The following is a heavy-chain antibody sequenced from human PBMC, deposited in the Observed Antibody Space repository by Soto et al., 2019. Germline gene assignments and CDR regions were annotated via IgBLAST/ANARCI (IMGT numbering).Heavy chain of an antibody. CDR1: GGSISSGGYS. V-gene: IGHV4-30-2*01. CDR2: IYHSGST. D-gene: IGHD2-2*01. CDR3: AGGKYCSSTSCHPSPWFDP. Sequence: SETLSLTCAVSGGSISSGGYSWSWIRQPPGQGLEWIGYIYHSGSTYYNPSLKSRVTISVDRSKNQFSLKLSSVTAADTAVYYCAGGKYCSSTSCHPSPWFDPLGQGTLVTVAS. J-gene: IGHJ5*01.